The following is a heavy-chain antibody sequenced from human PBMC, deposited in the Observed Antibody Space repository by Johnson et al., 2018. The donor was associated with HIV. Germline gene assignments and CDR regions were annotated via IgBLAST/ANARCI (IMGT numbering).Heavy chain of an antibody. CDR3: AGLRAARPRSFDI. CDR1: GFKFDEYA. V-gene: IGHV3-9*01. CDR2: ISGNSATI. J-gene: IGHJ3*02. D-gene: IGHD6-6*01. Sequence: VQLVESGGDLVQPGRSLRLSCAASGFKFDEYAIHWVRQAPGQGLEWVSGISGNSATIGYADSLEGRFTIPRDNSKTTLYLQRNSLRAEDTAVYYCAGLRAARPRSFDIWGQGTMVTVSS.